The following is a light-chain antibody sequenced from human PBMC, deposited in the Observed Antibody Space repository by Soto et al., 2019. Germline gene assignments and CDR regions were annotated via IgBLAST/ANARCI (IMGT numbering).Light chain of an antibody. CDR1: QKISTY. CDR2: AAS. V-gene: IGKV1-39*01. CDR3: QQSYSSSWT. Sequence: DIQMTQSPSSLSASVGDRVTITCRASQKISTYLNWYQKKPGQVPKLLIFAASSLQSGVPSRFSGSGSGTDFTLTINGLQSEDFATYYCQQSYSSSWTFGQGTQVETK. J-gene: IGKJ1*01.